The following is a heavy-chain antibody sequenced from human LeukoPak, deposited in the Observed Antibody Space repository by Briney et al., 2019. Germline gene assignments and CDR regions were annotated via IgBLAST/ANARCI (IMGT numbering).Heavy chain of an antibody. Sequence: GGSLRLSCAASGFTFSSYAMSWVRQAPGEGLEWVSGTSGSGGSTYYADSVKGRFTFSRDNSKNTLSLQMNSLRADDTAVYYCARPLGSTGYYFGYWGQGALVTVSS. D-gene: IGHD3-22*01. V-gene: IGHV3-23*01. CDR1: GFTFSSYA. CDR2: TSGSGGST. CDR3: ARPLGSTGYYFGY. J-gene: IGHJ4*02.